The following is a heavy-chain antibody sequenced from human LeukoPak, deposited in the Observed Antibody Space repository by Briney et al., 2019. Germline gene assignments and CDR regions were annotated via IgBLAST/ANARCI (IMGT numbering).Heavy chain of an antibody. CDR2: ISSNGGST. Sequence: PGGSLRLSCSASGFTFSSYAMHWVRQAPGKGLEYVSAISSNGGSTYYADSVKGRFTISRDNSKNTLYLQMSSLRAEDTAVYYCARAGNAGAFDIWGQGTMVTVSS. CDR3: ARAGNAGAFDI. V-gene: IGHV3-64D*09. CDR1: GFTFSSYA. J-gene: IGHJ3*02. D-gene: IGHD1-1*01.